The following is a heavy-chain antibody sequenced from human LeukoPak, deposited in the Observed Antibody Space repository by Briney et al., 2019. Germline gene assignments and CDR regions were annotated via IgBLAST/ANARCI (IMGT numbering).Heavy chain of an antibody. CDR2: ISGNDGTT. CDR1: GFTFSSYA. D-gene: IGHD2-21*02. Sequence: GASLRLSCAASGFTFSSYAMSWVRQPPGKGLEGVSIISGNDGTTDYADSVKGRFTISRDNSKNTLYLQMNSLRAEDTAVYYCATHKGDPIYYGMDVWGQGTTVTVSS. V-gene: IGHV3-23*01. CDR3: ATHKGDPIYYGMDV. J-gene: IGHJ6*02.